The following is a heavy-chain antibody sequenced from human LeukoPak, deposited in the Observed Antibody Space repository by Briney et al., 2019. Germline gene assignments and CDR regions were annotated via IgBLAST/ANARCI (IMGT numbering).Heavy chain of an antibody. V-gene: IGHV4-39*07. CDR2: IYYSGST. Sequence: SETLSLTCTVSGGSISSSSYYWGWIRQPPGKGLEWIGSIYYSGSTYYNPSLKSRVTISVDTSKNQFSLRLSSVTAADTAIYYCARVEEGYGSGRREDYFYYYMDVWGQGTTVTISS. CDR3: ARVEEGYGSGRREDYFYYYMDV. CDR1: GGSISSSSYY. D-gene: IGHD3-10*01. J-gene: IGHJ6*03.